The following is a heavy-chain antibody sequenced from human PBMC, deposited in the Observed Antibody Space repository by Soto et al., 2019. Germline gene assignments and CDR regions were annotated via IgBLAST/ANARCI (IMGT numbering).Heavy chain of an antibody. CDR3: AREAYYYDSSGARDAFDI. J-gene: IGHJ3*02. CDR2: IWYDGSNK. CDR1: GFTFSSYG. D-gene: IGHD3-22*01. Sequence: GGSLRLSCAASGFTFSSYGMHWVRQAPGKGLEWVAVIWYDGSNKYYADSVKGRFTISRDNSKNTLYLQMNSLRAEDTAVYYCAREAYYYDSSGARDAFDIWGQGTMVTVSS. V-gene: IGHV3-33*01.